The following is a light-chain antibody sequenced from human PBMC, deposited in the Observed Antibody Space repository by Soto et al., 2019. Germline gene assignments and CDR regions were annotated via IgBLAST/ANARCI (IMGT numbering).Light chain of an antibody. V-gene: IGLV2-14*03. J-gene: IGLJ1*01. Sequence: QSALTQPASVSGSPGQSITISCTGTSGAFGDFNYVSWYQQHPDRAPKLMIYDVNNRPSGVSNRFSGSKSGNTASLTISGLQAEDEGDYFCSASISSTSVSVFGTGTKLTVL. CDR1: SGAFGDFNY. CDR2: DVN. CDR3: SASISSTSVSV.